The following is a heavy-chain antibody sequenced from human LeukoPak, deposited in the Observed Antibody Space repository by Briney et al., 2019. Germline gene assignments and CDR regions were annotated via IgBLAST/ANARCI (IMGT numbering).Heavy chain of an antibody. D-gene: IGHD2-15*01. Sequence: GGSLRLSCEVSGFTYSNYWMSWVRQAPGKGLEWVANIKKDASEKYYEDSVKGRFTISRDNAKNSVYLQMNSLRAEDTAVYYCARDVRGGHFDYWGQGTLVTVSS. CDR1: GFTYSNYW. J-gene: IGHJ4*02. V-gene: IGHV3-7*01. CDR3: ARDVRGGHFDY. CDR2: IKKDASEK.